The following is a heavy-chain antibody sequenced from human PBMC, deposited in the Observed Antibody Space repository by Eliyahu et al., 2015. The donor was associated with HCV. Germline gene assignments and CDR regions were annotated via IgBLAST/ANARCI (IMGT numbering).Heavy chain of an antibody. Sequence: QVQLQESGPGLVKPSETLSLTCXVSGDSMNSYYWSWLRQPPGXGLEWIGYXYYTGXTNYSPSLKSRVTISRDTSKNQFSLKLTSVTAADTAVYYCARDLISTLHSGFDPWGPGTLVTV. V-gene: IGHV4-59*01. J-gene: IGHJ5*02. CDR2: XYYTGXT. CDR1: GDSMNSYY. D-gene: IGHD3-3*02. CDR3: ARDLISTLHSGFDP.